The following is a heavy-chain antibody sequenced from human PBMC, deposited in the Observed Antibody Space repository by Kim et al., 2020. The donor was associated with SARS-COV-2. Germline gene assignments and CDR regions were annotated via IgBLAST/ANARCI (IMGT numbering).Heavy chain of an antibody. Sequence: SETLSLTCAVYGGSFSGYYWSWIRQPPGKGLEWIGEINHSGSTNYNPSLKSRVTISVDTSKNQFSLKLSSVTAADTAVYYCARGERWLQLYYWGQGTRVTVSS. CDR3: ARGERWLQLYY. V-gene: IGHV4-34*01. D-gene: IGHD5-12*01. CDR2: INHSGST. J-gene: IGHJ4*02. CDR1: GGSFSGYY.